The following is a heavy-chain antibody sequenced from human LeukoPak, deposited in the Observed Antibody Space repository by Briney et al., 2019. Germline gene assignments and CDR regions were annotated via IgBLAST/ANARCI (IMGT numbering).Heavy chain of an antibody. CDR3: AKGRGIIQLWDFDY. D-gene: IGHD5-18*01. CDR2: ISGSGGST. Sequence: QPGGTLRLSCAASGFTFSSYGMSWVRQAPGKGLEWVSAISGSGGSTYYADSVKGRFTISRDNSKNTLYLQMNSQRAEDTAVYYCAKGRGIIQLWDFDYWGQGTLVTVSS. CDR1: GFTFSSYG. J-gene: IGHJ4*02. V-gene: IGHV3-23*01.